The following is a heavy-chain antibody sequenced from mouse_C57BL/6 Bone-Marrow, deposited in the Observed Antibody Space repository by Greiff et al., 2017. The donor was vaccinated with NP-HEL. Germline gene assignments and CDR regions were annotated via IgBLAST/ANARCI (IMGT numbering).Heavy chain of an antibody. D-gene: IGHD2-4*01. Sequence: VQGVESGAELARPGASVKLSCKASGYTFTSYGISWVKQRTGQGLEWIGEIYPRSGNTYYNEKFKGKATLTADKSSSTAYLELRSLTSEDSAVYFCARRAMITPYFDYWGQGTTLTVSS. CDR3: ARRAMITPYFDY. CDR1: GYTFTSYG. CDR2: IYPRSGNT. V-gene: IGHV1-81*01. J-gene: IGHJ2*01.